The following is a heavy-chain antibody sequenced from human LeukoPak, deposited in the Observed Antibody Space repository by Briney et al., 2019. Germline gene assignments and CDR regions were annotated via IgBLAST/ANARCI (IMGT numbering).Heavy chain of an antibody. D-gene: IGHD1-1*01. CDR3: TRGSPTVSGGYN. Sequence: PGESLRLFCAASGFTVNRDYMSWVRQSPGKGLEWVSVVYNDGRTFYADSVKGRFTISRDDSKNTVFLQMNRLRPENTAIYFCTRGSPTVSGGYNWGRGTVVIVSS. J-gene: IGHJ4*02. V-gene: IGHV3-53*01. CDR1: GFTVNRDY. CDR2: VYNDGRT.